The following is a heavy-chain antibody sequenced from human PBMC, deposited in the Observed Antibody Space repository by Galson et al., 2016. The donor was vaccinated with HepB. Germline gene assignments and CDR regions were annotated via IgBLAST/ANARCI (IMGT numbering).Heavy chain of an antibody. J-gene: IGHJ4*02. V-gene: IGHV1-3*01. Sequence: SVKVSCKASGYTFANYAMHWVRQAAGQRLEWVGWINGANGKTQYSQNLQGRVTIVRDTSASTVHMELSSLRSEDTAVYYCARGPEAVTRFVERTMRLPLWGPYFSFWGQGTLVTVSS. D-gene: IGHD3-3*01. CDR3: ARGPEAVTRFVERTMRLPLWGPYFSF. CDR2: INGANGKT. CDR1: GYTFANYA.